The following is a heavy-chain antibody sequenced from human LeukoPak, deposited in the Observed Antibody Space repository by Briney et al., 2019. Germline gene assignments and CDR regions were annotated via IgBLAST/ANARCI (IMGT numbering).Heavy chain of an antibody. CDR3: ARGGEDSYYYYGMVV. CDR2: ISYDGSNK. Sequence: PGGSLRLSCAASGFTFSSYAMHWVRQAPGKGLEWVAVISYDGSNKYYADSVKGRFTISRDNSKNTLYLQMNSLRAEDTAVYYCARGGEDSYYYYGMVVWGKGTTVTVSS. D-gene: IGHD3-10*01. V-gene: IGHV3-30*04. J-gene: IGHJ6*04. CDR1: GFTFSSYA.